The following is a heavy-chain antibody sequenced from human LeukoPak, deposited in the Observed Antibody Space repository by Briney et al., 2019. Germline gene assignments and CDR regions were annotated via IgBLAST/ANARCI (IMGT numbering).Heavy chain of an antibody. CDR1: GFTFDKYA. V-gene: IGHV3-9*01. D-gene: IGHD5-12*01. CDR2: INYDSRNI. J-gene: IGHJ4*02. CDR3: ARDRRGNRGYDTDFDS. Sequence: GGSLRLSCAASGFTFDKYAMHWVRQAPGKGLEWVSGINYDSRNIGYAGSMKGRVTISRDNARNSLDLQMNSLRVEDTALYYCARDRRGNRGYDTDFDSWGQGTLVIVSS.